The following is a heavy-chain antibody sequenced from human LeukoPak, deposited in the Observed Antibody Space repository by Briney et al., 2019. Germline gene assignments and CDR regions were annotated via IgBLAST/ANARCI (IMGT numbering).Heavy chain of an antibody. CDR2: IYYSGST. V-gene: IGHV4-39*01. CDR3: ARHPRHKLSSPKPDH. J-gene: IGHJ5*02. Sequence: SETLSLTCTVSGGSISSSSYYWGWIRQPPGKGLEWIGSIYYSGSTYYNPSLKSRVTISVDTSKNQFSLKLSSVTAADTAVYYCARHPRHKLSSPKPDHWGQGTLVTVSS. CDR1: GGSISSSSYY. D-gene: IGHD1-7*01.